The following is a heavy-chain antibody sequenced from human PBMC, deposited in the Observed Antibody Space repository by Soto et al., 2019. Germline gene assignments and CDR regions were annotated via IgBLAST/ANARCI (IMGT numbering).Heavy chain of an antibody. Sequence: EVQLLESGGGLVQAGGSRRLSCAASGFTFSGYAVSWVRQAPAKGLEWVSSIRRNGESKKYADSVRGRFTISIDTSKNTVYLQMNSPRAEDTAVYYCAKDRAVLWFEESSDAFEVWGQGTTVTVS. J-gene: IGHJ3*01. CDR3: AKDRAVLWFEESSDAFEV. V-gene: IGHV3-23*01. CDR2: IRRNGESK. CDR1: GFTFSGYA. D-gene: IGHD3-10*01.